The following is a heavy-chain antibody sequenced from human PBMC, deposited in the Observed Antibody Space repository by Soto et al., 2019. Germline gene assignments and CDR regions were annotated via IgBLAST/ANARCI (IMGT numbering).Heavy chain of an antibody. D-gene: IGHD2-15*01. V-gene: IGHV1-18*01. CDR3: AKDRDVVVVGATYGMDV. CDR1: GYTFTSYG. Sequence: ASVKVSCKASGYTFTSYGISWVRQAPGQGFEWMGWISAYNGNTNYAQKLQGRVTMTTDTSTSTAYMELSSLRSEDTAVYYCAKDRDVVVVGATYGMDVWGQGTTVTVSS. J-gene: IGHJ6*02. CDR2: ISAYNGNT.